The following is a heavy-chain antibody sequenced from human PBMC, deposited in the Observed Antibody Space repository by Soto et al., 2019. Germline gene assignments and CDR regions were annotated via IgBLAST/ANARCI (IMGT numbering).Heavy chain of an antibody. Sequence: GASVKVSCKASGYTFTSYGISWVRQAPGQGLERMGWISANSGKTSYAQKFQGRVTMTRNTSTSTAYMELSSLRSEDTAVYYCARVQVRGVIITSYCYYYMDVWGKGTMVTVSS. CDR1: GYTFTSYG. CDR2: ISANSGKT. V-gene: IGHV1-18*01. D-gene: IGHD3-10*01. J-gene: IGHJ6*03. CDR3: ARVQVRGVIITSYCYYYMDV.